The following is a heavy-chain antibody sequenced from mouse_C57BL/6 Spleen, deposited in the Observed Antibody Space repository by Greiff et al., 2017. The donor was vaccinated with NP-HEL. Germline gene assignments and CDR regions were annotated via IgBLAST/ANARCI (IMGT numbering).Heavy chain of an antibody. D-gene: IGHD1-1*01. CDR2: ISSGSSTI. V-gene: IGHV5-17*01. CDR3: AKSYGSSKWYFDY. Sequence: EVQRVESGGGLVKPGGSLKLSCAASGFTFSDYGMHWVRQAPEKGLEWVAYISSGSSTIYYADTVKGRFTISRDNAKNTLFLQMTSLRSEDTAMYYCAKSYGSSKWYFDYWGQGTTLTVSS. CDR1: GFTFSDYG. J-gene: IGHJ2*01.